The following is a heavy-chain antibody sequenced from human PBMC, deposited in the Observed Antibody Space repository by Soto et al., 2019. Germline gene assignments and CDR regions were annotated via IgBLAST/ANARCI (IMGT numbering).Heavy chain of an antibody. V-gene: IGHV3-7*03. CDR3: TSDRYPRFYHGSGSYPYY. CDR1: GFTFSSFW. Sequence: PGGSLRLSCAASGFTFSSFWMSWVRQAPGKGLEWVANIKTDGSETHYVDSVKCRFTISRDNPKTSLFLQMNSLRVEDTAVYFCTSDRYPRFYHGSGSYPYYWGQGTLVTVSS. D-gene: IGHD3-10*01. J-gene: IGHJ4*02. CDR2: IKTDGSET.